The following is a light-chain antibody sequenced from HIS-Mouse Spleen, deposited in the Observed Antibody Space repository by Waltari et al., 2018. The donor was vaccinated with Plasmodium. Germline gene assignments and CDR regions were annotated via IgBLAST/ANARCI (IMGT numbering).Light chain of an antibody. CDR1: SSDVGGYNY. Sequence: QSALTQPPSASGSPGQSVTISCTGTSSDVGGYNYVSWYQHHPGKAHKLMIYEVSKRPSGVPDRFSGSKSGNTASLTVSGLQAEDEADYYCSSYAGSNNLVFGGGTKLTVL. J-gene: IGLJ2*01. CDR3: SSYAGSNNLV. V-gene: IGLV2-8*01. CDR2: EVS.